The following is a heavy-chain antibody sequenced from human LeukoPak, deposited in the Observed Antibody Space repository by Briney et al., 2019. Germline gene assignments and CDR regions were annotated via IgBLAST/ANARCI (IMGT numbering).Heavy chain of an antibody. J-gene: IGHJ4*02. CDR3: ARQTTVTTE. D-gene: IGHD1-1*01. CDR2: IYPGDSDT. V-gene: IGHV5-51*01. CDR1: GYNFATYW. Sequence: GESLKISCKGFGYNFATYWIGWVRQMPGKGLEWMGIIYPGDSDTRYSPSFEGQVTISADKSISTAYLQWSSLKASDTAVYYCARQTTVTTEWGQGTLVTVSS.